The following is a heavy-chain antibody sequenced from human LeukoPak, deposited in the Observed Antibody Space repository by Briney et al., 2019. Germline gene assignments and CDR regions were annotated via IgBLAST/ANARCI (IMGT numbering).Heavy chain of an antibody. CDR2: ISYDRTNK. V-gene: IGHV3-30-3*01. J-gene: IGHJ4*02. Sequence: PGGSLRLSCAASGFTFSSYAMHWVRQAPGKGLEWVAVISYDRTNKYYADSVKGRFTISRDNSKNTLYLQMNGLRAEDTAVYYCAKDIYCSSTSCSPYWGQGTLVTVSS. CDR3: AKDIYCSSTSCSPY. CDR1: GFTFSSYA. D-gene: IGHD2-2*01.